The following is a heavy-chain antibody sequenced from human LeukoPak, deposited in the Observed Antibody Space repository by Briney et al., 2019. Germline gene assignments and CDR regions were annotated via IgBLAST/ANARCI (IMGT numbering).Heavy chain of an antibody. CDR2: IYYCGST. CDR3: ARGRDSFNS. J-gene: IGHJ4*02. CDR1: AGSISSGGFY. Sequence: SETLSLTCTVSAGSISSGGFYWGWIRQHPGMGLDWIVYIYYCGSTYYYSSLKGRVTISVDTSKIQFSLKLTSVTAADTAVYYCARGRDSFNSWGQVTLVTVSS. V-gene: IGHV4-31*03.